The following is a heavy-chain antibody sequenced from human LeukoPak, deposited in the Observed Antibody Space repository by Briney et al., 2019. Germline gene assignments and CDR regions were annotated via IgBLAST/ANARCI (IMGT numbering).Heavy chain of an antibody. CDR3: ARASGHTAMAPDY. Sequence: PSEALSLTCTVSGGSISSGGYYWSWIRQHPGKGLEWIGYIYYSGSTYYNPSLKSRVTISVDTSKNQFSLKLSSVTAADTAVYYCARASGHTAMAPDYWGQGTLVTVSS. J-gene: IGHJ4*02. CDR1: GGSISSGGYY. D-gene: IGHD5-18*01. V-gene: IGHV4-31*03. CDR2: IYYSGST.